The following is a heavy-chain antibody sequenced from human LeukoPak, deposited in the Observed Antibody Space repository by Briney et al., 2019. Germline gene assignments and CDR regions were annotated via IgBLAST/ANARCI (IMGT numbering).Heavy chain of an antibody. CDR2: ISAYNGNT. CDR3: ARDRRWELPSTRQPSIDY. D-gene: IGHD1-26*01. V-gene: IGHV1-18*01. J-gene: IGHJ4*02. Sequence: GASVKVSCKASGYTLTSYGISWVRQAPGQGLEWMRWISAYNGNTNYAQKLQGRVTMTTDTSTSTAYMELRSLRSDDTAVYYCARDRRWELPSTRQPSIDYWGQGTLVTVSS. CDR1: GYTLTSYG.